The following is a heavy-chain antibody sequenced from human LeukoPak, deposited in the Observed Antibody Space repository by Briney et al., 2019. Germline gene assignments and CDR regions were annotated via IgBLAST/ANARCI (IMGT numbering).Heavy chain of an antibody. Sequence: SQTLSLTCTVSGGSISSGGYYWSWIRQHPGKGREWIGYLFYSGSTYYNPSLKSRVTISVDTSKNQFSLKLSSVTAADTAVYYCARSTGYSGYDSPDDAFDIWGQGTMVTVSS. CDR3: ARSTGYSGYDSPDDAFDI. CDR1: GGSISSGGYY. J-gene: IGHJ3*02. CDR2: LFYSGST. V-gene: IGHV4-31*03. D-gene: IGHD5-12*01.